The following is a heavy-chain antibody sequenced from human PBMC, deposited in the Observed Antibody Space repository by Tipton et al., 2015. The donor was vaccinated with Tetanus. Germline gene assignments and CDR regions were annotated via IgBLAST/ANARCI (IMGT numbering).Heavy chain of an antibody. D-gene: IGHD3-10*01. J-gene: IGHJ4*02. CDR3: ARADYNLSRKGPFDS. Sequence: LRLSCTVSGGSVRSGSYYWNWIRQPPGKGLEWIGYISYSGSTNSNYSLKSRITISQDTSKNQFSLKLTSVTAADTAVYYCARADYNLSRKGPFDSWGQGTLVLVSS. CDR2: ISYSGST. V-gene: IGHV4-61*01. CDR1: GGSVRSGSYY.